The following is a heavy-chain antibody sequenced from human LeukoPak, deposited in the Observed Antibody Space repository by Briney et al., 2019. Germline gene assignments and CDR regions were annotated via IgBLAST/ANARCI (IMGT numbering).Heavy chain of an antibody. CDR3: AKTVAGYWYFDL. CDR2: IYYSGST. Sequence: KPSETLSLTCTVSGGSISSYYWSWHRQPPGKGLVWIGYIYYSGSTNYNPSLKSRVTISVDTSKNQFSLKLNSVTAADTAVYYCAKTVAGYWYFDLWGRGTLVTVSS. J-gene: IGHJ2*01. CDR1: GGSISSYY. D-gene: IGHD6-19*01. V-gene: IGHV4-59*08.